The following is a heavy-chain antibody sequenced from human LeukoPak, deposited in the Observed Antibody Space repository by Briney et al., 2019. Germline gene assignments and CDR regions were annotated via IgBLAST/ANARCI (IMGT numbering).Heavy chain of an antibody. V-gene: IGHV4-61*01. J-gene: IGHJ4*02. D-gene: IGHD2-2*01. Sequence: SETLSLTCTVSGGSVNSGSNYWSWIRQPPGKGLEWIGYIYYSGSTNYNPSLKSRVTISLDTSKNQFSLKLNSVTAADTALYYCARLYCSRTSCYLPDYWGQGTLVTVS. CDR3: ARLYCSRTSCYLPDY. CDR1: GGSVNSGSNY. CDR2: IYYSGST.